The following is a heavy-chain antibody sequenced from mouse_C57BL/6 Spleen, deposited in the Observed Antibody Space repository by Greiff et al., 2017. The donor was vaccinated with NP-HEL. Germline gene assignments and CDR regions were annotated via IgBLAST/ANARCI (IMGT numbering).Heavy chain of an antibody. CDR3: ARSDYYGNYYAMDY. Sequence: QVHVKQSGAELVRPGTSVKVSCKASGYAFTNYLIEWVKQRPGQGLEWIGVINPGSGGTNYNEKFKGKATLTADKSSSTAYMQLSSLTSEDSAVYFCARSDYYGNYYAMDYWGQGTSVTVSS. V-gene: IGHV1-54*01. D-gene: IGHD2-1*01. J-gene: IGHJ4*01. CDR1: GYAFTNYL. CDR2: INPGSGGT.